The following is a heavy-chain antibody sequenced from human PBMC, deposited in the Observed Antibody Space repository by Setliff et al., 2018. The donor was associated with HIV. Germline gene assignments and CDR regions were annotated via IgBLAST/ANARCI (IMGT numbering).Heavy chain of an antibody. Sequence: LSLTCAVYGGSFSGFYWNWIRQAPGKGLEWIGEINHSGSTNYNPSLKSRVTISVDTSKNQFSLKLSSVTAADTAVYYCTSVSSTYWYSIFRNYYYHMDVWGKGTTVTVSS. D-gene: IGHD2-8*02. CDR2: INHSGST. CDR1: GGSFSGFY. V-gene: IGHV4-34*01. J-gene: IGHJ6*03. CDR3: TSVSSTYWYSIFRNYYYHMDV.